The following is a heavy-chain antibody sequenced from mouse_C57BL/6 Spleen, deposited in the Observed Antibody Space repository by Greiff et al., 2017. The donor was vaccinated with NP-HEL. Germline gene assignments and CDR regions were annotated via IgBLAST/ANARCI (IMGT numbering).Heavy chain of an antibody. CDR3: AEDYGSSYVSAWFAY. V-gene: IGHV1-22*01. D-gene: IGHD1-1*01. Sequence: EVQLQQSGPELVKPGASVKMSCKASGYTFTDYNMHWVKQSHGKSLEWIGYINPNNGGTSYNQKFKGKATLTVNKSSSTAYMELRSLTSEDSAVYYCAEDYGSSYVSAWFAYWGQGTLVTVSA. CDR1: GYTFTDYN. J-gene: IGHJ3*01. CDR2: INPNNGGT.